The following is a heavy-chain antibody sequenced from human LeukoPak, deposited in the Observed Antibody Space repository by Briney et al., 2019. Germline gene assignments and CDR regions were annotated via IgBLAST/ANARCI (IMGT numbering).Heavy chain of an antibody. CDR3: AKGGLGVAGLDYFDY. Sequence: GGSLRLSCAASGFTFSTYAMSWVRQAPGKGLEWVSGISGSGGNTYYADSAKGRFTISRDNSKNTLHLQMNNLRAEDTAVYYCAKGGLGVAGLDYFDYWGQGTLVTVSS. D-gene: IGHD6-19*01. V-gene: IGHV3-23*01. CDR2: ISGSGGNT. CDR1: GFTFSTYA. J-gene: IGHJ4*02.